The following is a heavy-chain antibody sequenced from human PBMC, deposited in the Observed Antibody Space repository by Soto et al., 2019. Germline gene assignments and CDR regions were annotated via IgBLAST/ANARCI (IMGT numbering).Heavy chain of an antibody. D-gene: IGHD6-19*01. CDR1: GFTFSSYA. CDR2: ISGSGGST. V-gene: IGHV3-23*01. CDR3: AKDFIRFSSGWFYPPDMDV. J-gene: IGHJ6*04. Sequence: GGSLRLSCAASGFTFSSYAMSWVRQAPGKGLEWVSAISGSGGSTFYAASGQGRFTISRTNSKNTLYLQMNSLRAEDTAVYYCAKDFIRFSSGWFYPPDMDVWGKGTTVTVSS.